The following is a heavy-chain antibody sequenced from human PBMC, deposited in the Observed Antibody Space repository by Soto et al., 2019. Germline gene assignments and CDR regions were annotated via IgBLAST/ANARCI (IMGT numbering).Heavy chain of an antibody. V-gene: IGHV3-30*03. D-gene: IGHD3-9*01. Sequence: GGALRLSCAASGFTFSSYGMHWVRQAPGKGLEWVAVISYDGSNKYYADSVKGRFTISRDNSKNTLYLQMNSLRAEDTAVYYCAADWHRTRAWSHPWGQGTLAPVSP. CDR3: AADWHRTRAWSHP. CDR2: ISYDGSNK. CDR1: GFTFSSYG. J-gene: IGHJ5*02.